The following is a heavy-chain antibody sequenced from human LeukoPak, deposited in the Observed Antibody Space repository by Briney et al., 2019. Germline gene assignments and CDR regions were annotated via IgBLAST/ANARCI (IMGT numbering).Heavy chain of an antibody. D-gene: IGHD3-10*01. CDR1: GGTFSSYA. V-gene: IGHV1-18*01. J-gene: IGHJ6*03. Sequence: ASVKVSCKASGGTFSSYAISWVRQAPGQGLEWMGWISAYNGNTNYAQKLQGRVTMTTDTSTSTAYMELRSLRSDDTAVYYCARYGSGSYNYYYYMDVWGKGTTVTVSS. CDR2: ISAYNGNT. CDR3: ARYGSGSYNYYYYMDV.